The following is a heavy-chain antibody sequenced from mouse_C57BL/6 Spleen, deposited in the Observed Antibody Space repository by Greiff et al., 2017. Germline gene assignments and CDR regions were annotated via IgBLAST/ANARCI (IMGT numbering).Heavy chain of an antibody. CDR3: ASDYYGSSYGYFDY. Sequence: EVKLQESGPVLVKPGASVKMSCKASGYTFTDYYMNWVKQSHGKSLEWIGVINPYNGGTSYNQKFKGKATLTVDKSSSTAYMELNSLTSEDSAVYYCASDYYGSSYGYFDYWGQGTTLTVSS. J-gene: IGHJ2*01. CDR1: GYTFTDYY. CDR2: INPYNGGT. D-gene: IGHD1-1*01. V-gene: IGHV1-19*01.